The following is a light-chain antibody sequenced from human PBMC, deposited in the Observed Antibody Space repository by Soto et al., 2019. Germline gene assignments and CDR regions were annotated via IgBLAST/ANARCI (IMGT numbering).Light chain of an antibody. Sequence: QSALTQPASVSGSPGQSITISCTGSSSDVGSYSLVSWYQQHPGIAPKLIIYEANKRPSGVSNRFSGSKSGNTASLTIFGLQAEDEADYYCCSYAGSDTYVFGTGTKLTAL. CDR1: SSDVGSYSL. J-gene: IGLJ1*01. CDR2: EAN. CDR3: CSYAGSDTYV. V-gene: IGLV2-23*01.